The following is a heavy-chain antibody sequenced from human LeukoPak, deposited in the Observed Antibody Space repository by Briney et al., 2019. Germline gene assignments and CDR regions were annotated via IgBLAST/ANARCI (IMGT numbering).Heavy chain of an antibody. V-gene: IGHV3-49*03. J-gene: IGHJ4*02. CDR1: GFTFGDYA. Sequence: GGSLRLPCTASGFTFGDYAMSWIRQAPGKGLEWVGFIRSKAYGETADYAASVKGRFTISRDDSKAIAYLQMNSLKTEDTAVYHCTRDRGAYNLYDYWGQGTLVTVSS. CDR3: TRDRGAYNLYDY. D-gene: IGHD1-1*01. CDR2: IRSKAYGETA.